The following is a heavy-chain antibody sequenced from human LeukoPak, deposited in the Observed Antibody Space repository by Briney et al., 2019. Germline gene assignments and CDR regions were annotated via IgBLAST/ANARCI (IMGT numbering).Heavy chain of an antibody. CDR3: ARVDYYDSSGYYGYFGY. Sequence: SQTLSLTCAISGDSFSSNSAAWNWIRQSPSRGLEWLGTTYYRSKWYNDYAVSVKSRITINSDTSKNQFSLQLNSVTPEDTAVYYCARVDYYDSSGYYGYFGYWGQGTLVTVSS. D-gene: IGHD3-22*01. V-gene: IGHV6-1*01. CDR1: GDSFSSNSAA. CDR2: TYYRSKWYN. J-gene: IGHJ4*02.